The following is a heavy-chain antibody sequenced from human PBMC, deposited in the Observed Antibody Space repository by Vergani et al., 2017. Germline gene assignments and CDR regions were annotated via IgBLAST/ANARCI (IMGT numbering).Heavy chain of an antibody. J-gene: IGHJ4*02. Sequence: EVQLVESGGGLVKPGGSLRLSCAASGFSFSNAWMTWVRQGPGKGLEWIGRIRSKNDGGTADYAAPLKGRFTISRDDSKDSAFLLVNNLKTEDTAVYFCYTDYHDYWGQGTLVTVSS. CDR1: GFSFSNAW. CDR3: YTDYHDY. D-gene: IGHD2-2*02. V-gene: IGHV3-15*01. CDR2: IRSKNDGGTA.